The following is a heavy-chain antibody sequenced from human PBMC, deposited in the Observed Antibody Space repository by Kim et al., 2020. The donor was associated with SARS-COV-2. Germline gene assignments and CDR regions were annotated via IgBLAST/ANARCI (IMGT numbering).Heavy chain of an antibody. V-gene: IGHV3-21*01. J-gene: IGHJ6*02. D-gene: IGHD6-6*01. CDR3: ARDWIAASYGMDV. Sequence: GGSLRLSCAASGFTFSSYSMNWVRQAPGKGLEWVSSISSSSSYIYYADSVKGRFTISKDNAKNSLYLQMNSLRAEDTAVYYCARDWIAASYGMDVWGQGTTVTVSS. CDR2: ISSSSSYI. CDR1: GFTFSSYS.